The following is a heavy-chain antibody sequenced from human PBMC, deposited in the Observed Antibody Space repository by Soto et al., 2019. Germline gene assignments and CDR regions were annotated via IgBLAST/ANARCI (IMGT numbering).Heavy chain of an antibody. V-gene: IGHV3-30*18. Sequence: PGGSLRLSCAASGFTFSSYGMHWVRQAPGKGLEWVAVISYDGSNKYYADSVKGRFTISRDNSKNTLYLQMNSLRAEDTAVYYCAKDRYLYCTNGVCYLPHYYYYYGMDVWGQGTTVTVSS. D-gene: IGHD2-8*01. CDR1: GFTFSSYG. J-gene: IGHJ6*02. CDR3: AKDRYLYCTNGVCYLPHYYYYYGMDV. CDR2: ISYDGSNK.